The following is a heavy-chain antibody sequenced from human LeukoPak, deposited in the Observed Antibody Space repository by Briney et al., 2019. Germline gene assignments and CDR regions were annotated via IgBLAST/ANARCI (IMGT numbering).Heavy chain of an antibody. Sequence: SVKVSCKAYGGTFSSYAISWVRQAPGQGLEWMGGIIPIFGTANYAQKFQGRVTITTDESTSTAYMELSSLRSEDTAVYYCASAANSGSYSVHNAFDIWGQGTMVTVSS. CDR3: ASAANSGSYSVHNAFDI. CDR1: GGTFSSYA. J-gene: IGHJ3*02. V-gene: IGHV1-69*05. CDR2: IIPIFGTA. D-gene: IGHD1-26*01.